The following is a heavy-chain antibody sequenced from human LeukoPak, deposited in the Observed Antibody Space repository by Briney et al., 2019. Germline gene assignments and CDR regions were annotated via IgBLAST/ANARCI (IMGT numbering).Heavy chain of an antibody. Sequence: GGSLRLSCAASGFIVSSSYMSWVRQAPGKGLEWVSVIYSGGSTYYADSVKGRFTISRDNSKNTLYLQMNSLRAEDTAVYYCARVPSGSYVWFDPWGQGTLVTVSS. CDR2: IYSGGST. D-gene: IGHD1-26*01. CDR3: ARVPSGSYVWFDP. V-gene: IGHV3-53*05. CDR1: GFIVSSSY. J-gene: IGHJ5*02.